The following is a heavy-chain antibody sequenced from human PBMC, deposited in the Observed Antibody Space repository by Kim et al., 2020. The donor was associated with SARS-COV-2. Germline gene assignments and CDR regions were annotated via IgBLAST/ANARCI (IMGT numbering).Heavy chain of an antibody. CDR2: ISSDGSST. D-gene: IGHD5-12*01. J-gene: IGHJ4*02. CDR1: GFTFSSYW. Sequence: GGSLRLSCAASGFTFSSYWMHWVRQAPGKGLVWVSRISSDGSSTSYADSVKGRFTISRDNAKNTLYLQMNSLRAEDTAVYYCATTHGYNPFDYWGQGTLVTVSS. V-gene: IGHV3-74*01. CDR3: ATTHGYNPFDY.